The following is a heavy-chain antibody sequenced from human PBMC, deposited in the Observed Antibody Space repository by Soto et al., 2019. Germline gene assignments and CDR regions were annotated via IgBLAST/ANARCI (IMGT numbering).Heavy chain of an antibody. J-gene: IGHJ6*02. CDR1: GFTFSSYA. Sequence: GGSLRLSCAASGFTFSSYAMSWVRQAQGKGLEWVSVIWSAGNTYYADSVRGRFTISRDNSKNTLYLEMSSLRADDTAVYYCAREAPMDVWGQGTTVTVSS. V-gene: IGHV3-23*01. CDR2: IWSAGNT. CDR3: AREAPMDV.